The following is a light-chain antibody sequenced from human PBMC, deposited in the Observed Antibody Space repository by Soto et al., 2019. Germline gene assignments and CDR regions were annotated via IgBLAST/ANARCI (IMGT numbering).Light chain of an antibody. CDR1: QSLLHSNGNTY. J-gene: IGKJ4*01. Sequence: DIVMTQSPLSLPVTPREPASISCSSSQSLLHSNGNTYLDWYLQKPGQSPQLLIYFVSTRASGVPDRFSGSGSGTDFTLKISRVEAEDAGVYYFMQALQTPLTFGGGTKVEIK. V-gene: IGKV2-28*01. CDR2: FVS. CDR3: MQALQTPLT.